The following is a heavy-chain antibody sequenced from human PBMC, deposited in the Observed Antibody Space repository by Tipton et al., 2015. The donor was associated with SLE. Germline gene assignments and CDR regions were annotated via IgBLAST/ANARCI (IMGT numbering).Heavy chain of an antibody. CDR1: GGSFSGYY. Sequence: TLSLTCAVYGGSFSGYYWSWIRQPPGKGLEWIGEINHSGSTNYNPSLKSRVTISVDTSKKQMPLKLSAVTAADTAVYYCARRPGSIAAQWGQGTLVTVSS. CDR3: ARRPGSIAAQ. D-gene: IGHD6-6*01. V-gene: IGHV4-34*01. J-gene: IGHJ4*02. CDR2: INHSGST.